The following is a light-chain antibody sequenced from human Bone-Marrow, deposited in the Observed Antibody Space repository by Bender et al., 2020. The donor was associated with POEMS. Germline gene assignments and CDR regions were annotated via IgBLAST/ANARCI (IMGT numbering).Light chain of an antibody. J-gene: IGLJ1*01. CDR2: KTD. CDR1: SSNIGNNY. V-gene: IGLV1-47*01. Sequence: SVLTQPPSASGTPGQRVTISCSGSSSNIGNNYVFWYQQIPGTAPRLVIFKTDQRTSGVADRFAGFNSGTSASLTIRGLRSDDEAKCSYAVWSDKLNGYVYATGTAVTVL. CDR3: AVWSDKLNGYV.